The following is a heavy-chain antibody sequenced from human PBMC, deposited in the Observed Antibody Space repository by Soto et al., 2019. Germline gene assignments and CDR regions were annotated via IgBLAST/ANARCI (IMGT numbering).Heavy chain of an antibody. CDR1: SGSISSSNW. D-gene: IGHD3-9*01. Sequence: QVQLQESGPGLVKPSGTLSLTCAVSSGSISSSNWWSWVRQPPGKGLEWIGDIYHSGSTNYNPSLKRRVSISVVKSRNQFALKLSSVTAADTAVYYCPREAYDILTGYTTFDYWCQGTLVTVSS. CDR3: PREAYDILTGYTTFDY. J-gene: IGHJ4*02. V-gene: IGHV4-4*02. CDR2: IYHSGST.